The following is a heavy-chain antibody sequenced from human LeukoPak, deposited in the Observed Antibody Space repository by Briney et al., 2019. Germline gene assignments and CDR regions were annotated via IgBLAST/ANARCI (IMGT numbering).Heavy chain of an antibody. Sequence: ASVKVSCKASGGTFSSYAISWVRQAPGQGLEWMGGIIPILGTANYAQKFQGRVTITADESTSTAYMELSSLRSEDTAVYYCARGAYSYGYVNYYYGMDVWGQGTTVTVSS. D-gene: IGHD5-18*01. CDR1: GGTFSSYA. J-gene: IGHJ6*02. V-gene: IGHV1-69*13. CDR3: ARGAYSYGYVNYYYGMDV. CDR2: IIPILGTA.